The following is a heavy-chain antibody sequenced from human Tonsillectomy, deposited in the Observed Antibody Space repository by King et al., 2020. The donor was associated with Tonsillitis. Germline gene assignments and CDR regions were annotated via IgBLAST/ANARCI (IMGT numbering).Heavy chain of an antibody. CDR1: GGTFSSYG. Sequence: QLVQSGPEVKRPGTSVRVSCKASGGTFSSYGFSWVRQAPGQGLEWMGGIIPVFRTTTYAQKFQGRVTITADESASTAYMDLSSLRSEDTAVYYCASEWTAVAGSPLGFWGQGTMVTVSS. CDR3: ASEWTAVAGSPLGF. CDR2: IIPVFRTT. D-gene: IGHD6-19*01. V-gene: IGHV1-69*01. J-gene: IGHJ4*02.